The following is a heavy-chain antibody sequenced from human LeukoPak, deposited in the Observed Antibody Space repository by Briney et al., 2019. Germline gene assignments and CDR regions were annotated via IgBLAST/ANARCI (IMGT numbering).Heavy chain of an antibody. D-gene: IGHD2-21*01. CDR3: AKGGVAPDY. Sequence: GGSLRLSCAASGFTFSSYAMHWVRQAPGKGLEWVAVISYDGSNKYYADSVKGRFTISRDNSKNTLYLQMNSLTTEDTAVYYCAKGGVAPDYWGQGTLVTVSS. CDR1: GFTFSSYA. J-gene: IGHJ4*02. V-gene: IGHV3-30-3*02. CDR2: ISYDGSNK.